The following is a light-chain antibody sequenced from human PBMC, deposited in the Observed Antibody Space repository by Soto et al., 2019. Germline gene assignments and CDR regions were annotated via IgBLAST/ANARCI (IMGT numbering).Light chain of an antibody. CDR1: SGHNTYA. CDR3: QTWGTGSWV. Sequence: QSVLTQSPSASASLGASVKLTCTLSSGHNTYAIAWHQQQPEKGPRYLMKLNSDGSHSKGDGIPDRFSGSSSGAERYLTISSPQSEDEADYYCQTWGTGSWVFGGGTKLTVL. CDR2: LNSDGSH. J-gene: IGLJ3*02. V-gene: IGLV4-69*01.